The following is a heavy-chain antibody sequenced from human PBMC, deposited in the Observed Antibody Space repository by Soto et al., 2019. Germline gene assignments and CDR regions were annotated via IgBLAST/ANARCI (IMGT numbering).Heavy chain of an antibody. Sequence: GGSLRLSCAASGFTFSDYYMSWIRQAPGKGLEWVSYISSSSSYTNYADSVKGRFTISRDNAKNSLYLQMNSLRAEDTAVYYCARDDYSYYYYGMDIWGQGTTVTVSS. CDR3: ARDDYSYYYYGMDI. CDR1: GFTFSDYY. CDR2: ISSSSSYT. D-gene: IGHD4-17*01. V-gene: IGHV3-11*06. J-gene: IGHJ6*02.